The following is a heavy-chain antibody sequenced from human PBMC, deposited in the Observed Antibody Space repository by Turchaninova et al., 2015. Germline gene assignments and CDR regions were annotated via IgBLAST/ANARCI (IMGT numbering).Heavy chain of an antibody. Sequence: SWGSVKVSCKAAGYTFTSYAIHWVRQAPGQTFEWMGWINPGNGKPRYSQKLQGRVTITGDTSASTIYMELGSLRPEDSAVYYCTRDGIFYDSSGDYFVWGQGTLVTVSS. V-gene: IGHV1-3*01. CDR1: GYTFTSYA. CDR2: INPGNGKP. D-gene: IGHD3-22*01. CDR3: TRDGIFYDSSGDYFV. J-gene: IGHJ4*02.